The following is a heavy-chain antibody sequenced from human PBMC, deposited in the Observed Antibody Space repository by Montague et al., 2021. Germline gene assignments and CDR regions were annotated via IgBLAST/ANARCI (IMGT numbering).Heavy chain of an antibody. CDR3: ARGRGVSRGIAQLDP. D-gene: IGHD3-22*01. V-gene: IGHV3-23*01. J-gene: IGHJ5*02. Sequence: SLRLSCAASGFTFSNYGMSWVRQAPGKGLEWVSSITGSGATTYYADSVKGRFTISRDNSENTLYLQMNNLRAEDTAIYYCARGRGVSRGIAQLDPWGQGTLVTVSS. CDR1: GFTFSNYG. CDR2: ITGSGATT.